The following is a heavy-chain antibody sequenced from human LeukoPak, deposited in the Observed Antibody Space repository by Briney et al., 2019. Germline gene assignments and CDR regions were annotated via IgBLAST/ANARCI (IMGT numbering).Heavy chain of an antibody. CDR3: ARRCSGGSCYDHAFDI. CDR1: GFTFSSYA. J-gene: IGHJ3*02. V-gene: IGHV3-64*01. D-gene: IGHD2-15*01. CDR2: ISSNGGST. Sequence: PGGSLRLSCAASGFTFSSYAMHWVRQAPGKGLEYVSAISSNGGSTYYANSVKGRFTISRDNSKNTLYLQMGSLRAEDMAVYYCARRCSGGSCYDHAFDIWGQGTMVTVSS.